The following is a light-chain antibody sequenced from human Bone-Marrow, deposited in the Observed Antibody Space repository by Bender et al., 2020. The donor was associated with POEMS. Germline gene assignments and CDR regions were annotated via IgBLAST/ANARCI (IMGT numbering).Light chain of an antibody. CDR2: EVR. CDR3: CSYAGSKTWV. Sequence: QSALTQPASVSGSPGQSITISCTGTTSDVGRYNFVSWYQQHPGKAPKLLIYEVRKRPSGVSHRFSGSKSGNTASLTISGLQTEDDAVYYCCSYAGSKTWVFGGGTKLTVL. CDR1: TSDVGRYNF. V-gene: IGLV2-23*02. J-gene: IGLJ2*01.